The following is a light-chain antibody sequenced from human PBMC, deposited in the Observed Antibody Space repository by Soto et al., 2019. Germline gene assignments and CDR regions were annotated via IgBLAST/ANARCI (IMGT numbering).Light chain of an antibody. V-gene: IGKV3-20*01. J-gene: IGKJ1*01. CDR3: HQYGDSPT. CDR1: QSVVSDY. Sequence: EIVLTQCPGTLSLSPGERATLSCKASQSVVSDYLAWNQQKPGQAPRLLIYGASTRATGIPDRFSGSGSGTDFTLTISRLEPEDFAVYYCHQYGDSPTFGQGTKVEI. CDR2: GAS.